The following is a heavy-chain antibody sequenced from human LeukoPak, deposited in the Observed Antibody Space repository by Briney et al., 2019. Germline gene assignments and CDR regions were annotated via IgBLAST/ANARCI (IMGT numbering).Heavy chain of an antibody. J-gene: IGHJ3*01. V-gene: IGHV3-23*01. Sequence: GGSLRLSCAASGFTFSSYAMSWVRQTPGKGLEWVSAISGSVGSTYYADSVRGRFTISRDTSKNTLYLQMNSLRAEDTAIYYCARDIQLSTWGLGTMVTVSS. CDR2: ISGSVGST. CDR3: ARDIQLST. CDR1: GFTFSSYA. D-gene: IGHD5-24*01.